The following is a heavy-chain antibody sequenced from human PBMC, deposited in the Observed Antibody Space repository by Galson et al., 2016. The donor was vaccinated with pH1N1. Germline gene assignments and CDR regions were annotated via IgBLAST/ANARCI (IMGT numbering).Heavy chain of an antibody. Sequence: SLRLSCAGSGFTFSSRWMSWVRQAPGKGLQWVANINEDGRVKHYVDSMEGRLSISRDNAKNSLFLHMTSLRVEDTAVYYCTTIAGGPDVADHWGQGTPVTVSS. D-gene: IGHD4-23*01. V-gene: IGHV3-7*01. J-gene: IGHJ4*02. CDR1: GFTFSSRW. CDR3: TTIAGGPDVADH. CDR2: INEDGRVK.